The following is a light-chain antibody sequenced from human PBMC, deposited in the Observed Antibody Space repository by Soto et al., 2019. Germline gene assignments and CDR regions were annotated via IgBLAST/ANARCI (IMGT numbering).Light chain of an antibody. CDR1: NIGGNS. J-gene: IGLJ1*01. V-gene: IGLV3-21*02. CDR2: DDA. CDR3: QVWDGGSHHYV. Sequence: SYELTQPPSVSVAPGQTATIPCGGNNIGGNSVHWYQQKPGQAPVLVVHDDADRPSGIPERFSGSNSGNTATLTISGVEAGDEADYYCQVWDGGSHHYVFGTGTKVTVL.